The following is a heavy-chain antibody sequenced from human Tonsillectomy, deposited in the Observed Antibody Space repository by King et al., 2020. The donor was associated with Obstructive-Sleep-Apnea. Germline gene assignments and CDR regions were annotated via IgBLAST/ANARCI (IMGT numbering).Heavy chain of an antibody. V-gene: IGHV4-39*07. J-gene: IGHJ4*02. CDR3: ARVLTMVRGVSYYFDY. D-gene: IGHD3-10*01. CDR1: GGSISSSSYY. CDR2: IYYSGST. Sequence: LQLQESGPGLVKPSETLSLTCTVSGGSISSSSYYWGWIRQPPGKGLEWIGSIYYSGSTYYNPSLKSRVTISVDTSKNQFSLKLSSVTAADTAVYYCARVLTMVRGVSYYFDYWGQGTLVTVSS.